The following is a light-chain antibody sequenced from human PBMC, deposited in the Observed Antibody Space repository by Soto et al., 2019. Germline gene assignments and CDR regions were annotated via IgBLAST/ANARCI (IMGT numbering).Light chain of an antibody. CDR2: DAS. CDR1: QNVDNY. CDR3: QQRGNWPIT. V-gene: IGKV3-11*01. Sequence: ETVLTQSPATMSLSPGDRATLSCRASQNVDNYLGWYQQKPGQPPRLLIFDASHRATGIPARFSGSGSGTDFTLTISSLEPEDFAVYYCQQRGNWPITFGQGTRLEIK. J-gene: IGKJ5*01.